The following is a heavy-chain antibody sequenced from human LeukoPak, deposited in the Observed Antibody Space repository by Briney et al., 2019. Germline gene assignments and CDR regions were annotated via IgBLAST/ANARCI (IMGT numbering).Heavy chain of an antibody. V-gene: IGHV3-74*01. CDR3: ARALGSVADF. D-gene: IGHD6-6*01. CDR1: GFTFSSSW. Sequence: GGSLRLSCAASGFTFSSSWMHWVRQPPGKGLVWVSRINVDGSSATYADSVKGRCTISRDNATNTRYLHMNSLRAEDTAIYYCARALGSVADFWGQGTMVTVSS. CDR2: INVDGSSA. J-gene: IGHJ4*02.